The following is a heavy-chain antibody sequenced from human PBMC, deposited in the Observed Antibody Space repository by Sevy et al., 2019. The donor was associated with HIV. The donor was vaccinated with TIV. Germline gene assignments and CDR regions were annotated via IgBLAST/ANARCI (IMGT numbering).Heavy chain of an antibody. CDR2: IYRNGST. Sequence: SDTLSLTCAVSGYSINSGYLWGWIRQPPGKGLEWAGGIYRNGSTYYNPSLKSRVTISVDTSKNQFSLKLNSVTVEDTAVYFCARQNFYSTSGYGVDFWGQGTLVTVSS. D-gene: IGHD3-22*01. J-gene: IGHJ4*02. CDR1: GYSINSGYL. V-gene: IGHV4-38-2*01. CDR3: ARQNFYSTSGYGVDF.